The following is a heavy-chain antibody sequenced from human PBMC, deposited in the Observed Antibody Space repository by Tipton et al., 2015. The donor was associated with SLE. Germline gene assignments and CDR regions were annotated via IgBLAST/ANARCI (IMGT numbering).Heavy chain of an antibody. Sequence: TLSLTCTVSGHSISTGHYYWSWIRQLPGKGLEWIGYIYLSGLTPYHPSLNNRVSISVDTSNSQFSLKLSSVTAADTAIYYCASVDDTVTTHFEHWGQGTLVTVSS. CDR2: IYLSGLT. V-gene: IGHV4-31*03. J-gene: IGHJ4*02. D-gene: IGHD4-17*01. CDR1: GHSISTGHYY. CDR3: ASVDDTVTTHFEH.